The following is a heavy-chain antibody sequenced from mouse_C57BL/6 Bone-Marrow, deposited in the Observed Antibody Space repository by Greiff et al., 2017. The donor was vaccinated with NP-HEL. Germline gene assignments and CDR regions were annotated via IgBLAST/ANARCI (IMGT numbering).Heavy chain of an antibody. D-gene: IGHD2-4*01. CDR2: IRSKSSNYAT. Sequence: EVKLVESGGGLVQPKGSLKLSCAASGFTFNTYAMHWVRQAPGKGLEWVARIRSKSSNYATYYADSVKDRFTISRDDSQSMLYLQMNNLKTEDTAMYYCVREGRLRRRAWFAYWGQGTLVTVSA. J-gene: IGHJ3*01. V-gene: IGHV10-3*01. CDR3: VREGRLRRRAWFAY. CDR1: GFTFNTYA.